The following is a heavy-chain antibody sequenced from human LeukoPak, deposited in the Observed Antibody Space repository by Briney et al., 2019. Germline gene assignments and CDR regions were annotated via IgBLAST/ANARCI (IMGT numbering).Heavy chain of an antibody. CDR1: GFTFGDCA. CDR3: SRGVIVGTTRDY. J-gene: IGHJ4*02. Sequence: GGSLRLSCTASGFTFGDCAMSWVRQAPGKGLEWVSLIRSKPYGGTTEYAASVKGRFTISRDDSKSTAYLQMDSLKTEDTAVYYCSRGVIVGTTRDYWGQGTLVTVSS. CDR2: IRSKPYGGTT. D-gene: IGHD1-26*01. V-gene: IGHV3-49*04.